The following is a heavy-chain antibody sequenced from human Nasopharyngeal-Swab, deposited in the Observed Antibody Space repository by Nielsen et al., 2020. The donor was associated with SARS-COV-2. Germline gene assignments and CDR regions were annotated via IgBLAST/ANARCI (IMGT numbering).Heavy chain of an antibody. D-gene: IGHD6-19*01. CDR2: ISAYNGNT. Sequence: ASVKVSCKASGYTFTSYGISWLRQAPGQGLEWMGWISAYNGNTNYAQKLQGRVTMTTDTSTSTAYMELRSLRSDDTAVYYCARDTGSGWSDWYFDLWGRGTLVTVSS. CDR3: ARDTGSGWSDWYFDL. V-gene: IGHV1-18*04. J-gene: IGHJ2*01. CDR1: GYTFTSYG.